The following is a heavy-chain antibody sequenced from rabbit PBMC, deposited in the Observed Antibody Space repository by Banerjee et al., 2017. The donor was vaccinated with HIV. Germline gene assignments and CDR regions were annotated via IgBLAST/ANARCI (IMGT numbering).Heavy chain of an antibody. Sequence: QSLEESGGDLVKPEGSLTLTCTASGFTLSSYYMCWVRQAPGKGLELIACIVTSTGSTWYASWVNGRFTISRSTSLNTVDLKMTSLTAADTATYFCARDYNDAGDGYCSFNLWGPGTLVTVS. V-gene: IGHV1S43*01. CDR1: GFTLSSYY. CDR3: ARDYNDAGDGYCSFNL. D-gene: IGHD8-1*01. J-gene: IGHJ4*01. CDR2: IVTSTGST.